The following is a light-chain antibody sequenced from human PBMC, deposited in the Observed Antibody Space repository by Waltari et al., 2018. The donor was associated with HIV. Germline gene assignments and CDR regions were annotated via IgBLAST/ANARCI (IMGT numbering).Light chain of an antibody. CDR1: SRDVGGYNY. Sequence: QSALTQPRSVSGSPGQSVTISCTGTSRDVGGYNYVSWYQQHPGKAPKLVIYDGRKRPSGVPDRFSGSKAGNTASRTISGLQADDEADYYCCSYAGSYTQVFGGGTKLTVL. CDR3: CSYAGSYTQV. J-gene: IGLJ2*01. CDR2: DGR. V-gene: IGLV2-11*01.